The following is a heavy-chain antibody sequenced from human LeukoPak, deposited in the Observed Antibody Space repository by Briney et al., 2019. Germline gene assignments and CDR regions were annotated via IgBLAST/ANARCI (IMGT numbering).Heavy chain of an antibody. J-gene: IGHJ6*02. D-gene: IGHD1-1*01. CDR1: GGSFSGYY. CDR2: VNHSGST. V-gene: IGHV4-34*01. CDR3: ARVTIRPYYYYGMDV. Sequence: SETLSLTYAVYGGSFSGYYWSWIRQPPGKGLEWIGEVNHSGSTNYNPSLKSRVTISVDTSKNQFSLKLSSVTAADTAVYYCARVTIRPYYYYGMDVWGQGTTVTVSS.